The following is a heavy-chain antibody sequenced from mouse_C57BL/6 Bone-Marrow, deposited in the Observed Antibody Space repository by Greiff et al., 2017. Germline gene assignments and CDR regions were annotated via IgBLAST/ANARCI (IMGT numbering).Heavy chain of an antibody. CDR2: IDPENGDN. CDR1: GFNIKDDY. D-gene: IGHD2-4*01. Sequence: VQLQQSGAELVRPGASVKLSCTASGFNIKDDYMHWVKQRPGQALEWIGWIDPENGDNAYASKFPGKATITADTSSNTAYLQLSSLTSEDTAGDYCTTSDYAWFAYWGQGTLVTVSA. V-gene: IGHV14-4*01. CDR3: TTSDYAWFAY. J-gene: IGHJ3*01.